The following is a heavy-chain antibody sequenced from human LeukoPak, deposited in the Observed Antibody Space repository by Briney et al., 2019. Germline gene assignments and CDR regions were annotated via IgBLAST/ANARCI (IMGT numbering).Heavy chain of an antibody. Sequence: SVKVSCKASGGTFISYAISWVRQAPGQGLEWMGGIIPIFGTANYAQKFQGRVTITTDESTSTAYMELSSLRSEDTAVYYCARSGKVVPAAIGFFYYYMDVWGKGTTVTVS. D-gene: IGHD2-2*01. CDR2: IIPIFGTA. J-gene: IGHJ6*03. CDR1: GGTFISYA. V-gene: IGHV1-69*05. CDR3: ARSGKVVPAAIGFFYYYMDV.